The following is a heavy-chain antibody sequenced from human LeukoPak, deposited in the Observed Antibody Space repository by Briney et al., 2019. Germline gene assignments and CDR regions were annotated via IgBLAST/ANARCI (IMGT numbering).Heavy chain of an antibody. CDR1: GYTFTSYG. J-gene: IGHJ4*02. Sequence: ASVKVSCKASGYTFTSYGISGLRQAPGQGLKWMGWISAYNGNTNYAQKLQGRVTMTTYTSTSTAYMELRSLRSDDTAVYYCARDAYYYDSSGYTYFDYWGQGTLVTVSS. V-gene: IGHV1-18*01. CDR2: ISAYNGNT. CDR3: ARDAYYYDSSGYTYFDY. D-gene: IGHD3-22*01.